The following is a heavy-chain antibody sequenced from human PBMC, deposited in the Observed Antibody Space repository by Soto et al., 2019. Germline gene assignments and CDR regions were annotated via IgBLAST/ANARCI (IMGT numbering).Heavy chain of an antibody. J-gene: IGHJ6*02. Sequence: EVQLLESGGGLVQPGGSLRLSCAASGFTCSSYAMSWVRQAPGKGLEWVSAISGSGGSTYYADSVKGRFTISRDNSKNTLYLQMNSLRAEDTAVYYCANDLRFLGIGGMDVWGQGTTVTVSS. CDR3: ANDLRFLGIGGMDV. CDR2: ISGSGGST. CDR1: GFTCSSYA. V-gene: IGHV3-23*01. D-gene: IGHD3-3*01.